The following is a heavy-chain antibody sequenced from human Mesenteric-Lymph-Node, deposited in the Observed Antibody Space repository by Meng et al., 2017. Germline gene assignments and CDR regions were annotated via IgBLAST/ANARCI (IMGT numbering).Heavy chain of an antibody. D-gene: IGHD3-10*01. V-gene: IGHV3-15*01. J-gene: IGHJ4*02. CDR2: IKSKTDGGTT. CDR1: GFTFSNAW. Sequence: GESLKISCAASGFTFSNAWMSWVRQAPGKGLEWVGRIKSKTDGGTTDYAAPVKGRFTISRDDSNDMVYLQMNSLTAEDAAVYYCIAKSSYYASGIYYVYLAFWGQGTLVTVSS. CDR3: IAKSSYYASGIYYVYLAF.